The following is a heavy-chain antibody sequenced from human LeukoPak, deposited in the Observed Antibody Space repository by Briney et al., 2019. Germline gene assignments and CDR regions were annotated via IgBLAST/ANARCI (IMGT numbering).Heavy chain of an antibody. CDR2: ISYSGST. Sequence: SETLSLTCTVSGGSISTYYWSWIRQPPGKGLEWIGYISYSGSTNYNPSHKSRVTISVDTSKNQFSLRLTSVTAADTAVYYCARDYGGKFDYWGQGTLVTVSS. J-gene: IGHJ4*02. CDR3: ARDYGGKFDY. V-gene: IGHV4-59*01. CDR1: GGSISTYY. D-gene: IGHD4-23*01.